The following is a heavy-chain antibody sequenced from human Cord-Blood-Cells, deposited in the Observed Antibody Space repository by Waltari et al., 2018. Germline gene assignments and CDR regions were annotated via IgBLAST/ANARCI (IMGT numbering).Heavy chain of an antibody. CDR3: ARGLDFKDGYTPYYFDY. CDR2: INHSGST. CDR1: GGSFSGSY. J-gene: IGHJ4*02. D-gene: IGHD5-12*01. Sequence: QVQLQQWGAGLLKPSETMSLTCAVDGGSFSGSYWSWIRQPPGKGLEWTGEINHSGSTNYNPSLKSRVTISVDTSKNQFSLKLSSVTAADTAVYYCARGLDFKDGYTPYYFDYWGQGTLVTVSS. V-gene: IGHV4-34*01.